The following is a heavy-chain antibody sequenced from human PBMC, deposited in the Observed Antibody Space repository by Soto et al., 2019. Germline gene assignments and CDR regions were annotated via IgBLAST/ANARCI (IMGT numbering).Heavy chain of an antibody. CDR1: GFTVSSNY. CDR3: AREQFLEWLSVYYFDY. V-gene: IGHV3-66*01. J-gene: IGHJ4*02. D-gene: IGHD3-3*01. Sequence: EVQLVESGGGLVQPGGSLRLSCAASGFTVSSNYMSWVRQAPGKGLEWVSVIYSGGSTYYADSVKGRFTISRDNSKNTLYLQMNSLRAEDTAVYYCAREQFLEWLSVYYFDYWGLGTLVTVSS. CDR2: IYSGGST.